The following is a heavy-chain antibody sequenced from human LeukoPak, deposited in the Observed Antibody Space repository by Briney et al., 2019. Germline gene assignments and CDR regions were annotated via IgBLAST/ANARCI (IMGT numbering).Heavy chain of an antibody. V-gene: IGHV1-2*02. J-gene: IGHJ3*02. D-gene: IGHD5-24*01. CDR2: INPNSGDT. Sequence: ASVKVSCKPSGYTFTGYYMHWVRQAPGQGLEWMGWINPNSGDTNYAQKFQGRVTMTRDTSISTAYMELSTLRSDDTAVYYCARESLQMHMASYAFDIWGQGTMVTVSS. CDR1: GYTFTGYY. CDR3: ARESLQMHMASYAFDI.